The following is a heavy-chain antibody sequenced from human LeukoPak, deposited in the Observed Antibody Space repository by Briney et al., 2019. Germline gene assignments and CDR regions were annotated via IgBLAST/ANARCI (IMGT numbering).Heavy chain of an antibody. CDR3: VRATGHYFDSSGLYLGNAFDI. J-gene: IGHJ3*02. Sequence: SETLSLTCTVSGGSISIYQWNWIRQSPGKGLEWIGYIYYSGSTNYNPSLKSRVTISVDTSKNQFSLKLSSVTAADTAVYYCVRATGHYFDSSGLYLGNAFDIWAKGQWSPSLQ. CDR2: IYYSGST. V-gene: IGHV4-59*01. CDR1: GGSISIYQ. D-gene: IGHD3-22*01.